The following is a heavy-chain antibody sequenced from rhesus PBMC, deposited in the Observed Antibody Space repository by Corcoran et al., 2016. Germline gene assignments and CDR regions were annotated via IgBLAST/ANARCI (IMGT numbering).Heavy chain of an antibody. Sequence: QVQLQESGPGLVKPSETLSLTCTVSGGSITGYHNWNWIRQAPGKGLEWIGAVYGYPARTTYTPSLKSRVTLSKDTSKNQFSLWLTSVTAADTAVYYCARQGYTDHLGGLDSWGQGVVVTVSS. D-gene: IGHD2-39*02. CDR3: ARQGYTDHLGGLDS. J-gene: IGHJ6*01. V-gene: IGHV4-143*01. CDR1: GGSITGYHN. CDR2: VYGYPART.